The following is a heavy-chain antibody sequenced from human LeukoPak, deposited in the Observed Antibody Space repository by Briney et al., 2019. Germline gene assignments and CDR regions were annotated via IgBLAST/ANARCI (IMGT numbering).Heavy chain of an antibody. CDR2: IDSDGSRI. Sequence: PGGSLRLSCAASRFTFSTYWMHWVRQAPGKGLVWVSRIDSDGSRITYADSVKGRFTISRDNAKNTVYLQMNSLRAEDTAVYYCARGRSGSYGFFDYWSLGNLVTVSS. J-gene: IGHJ4*02. V-gene: IGHV3-74*03. CDR3: ARGRSGSYGFFDY. D-gene: IGHD3-10*01. CDR1: RFTFSTYW.